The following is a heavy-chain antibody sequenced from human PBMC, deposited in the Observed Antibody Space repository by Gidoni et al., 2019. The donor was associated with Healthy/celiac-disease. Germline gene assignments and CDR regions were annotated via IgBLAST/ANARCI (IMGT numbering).Heavy chain of an antibody. D-gene: IGHD6-13*01. V-gene: IGHV1-18*04. CDR1: GYTFTSYG. Sequence: QVQLVQSGAEVKKPGDSVKVSCKASGYTFTSYGISWVRQAPGQGLEWMGWISSYKGNTNYAQKLQGRVTMTTDTSTSTAYMELRSLRSDDTAVYYCARDYGYSSPDTLFDYWGQGTLVTVSS. CDR3: ARDYGYSSPDTLFDY. CDR2: ISSYKGNT. J-gene: IGHJ4*02.